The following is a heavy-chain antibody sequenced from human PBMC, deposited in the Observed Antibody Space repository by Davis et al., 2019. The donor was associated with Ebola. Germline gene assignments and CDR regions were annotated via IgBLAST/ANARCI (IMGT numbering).Heavy chain of an antibody. CDR3: ARRAAVAYDHVWGISRHDAFDI. V-gene: IGHV5-51*01. CDR2: IYPGDSDT. Sequence: GKSLKISCKGSGYSFSNFWIGWVRQMPGKGLEWMGIIYPGDSDTRYSPSFQGQVTISADKSIATAYLQWSSLKASDTAMYYCARRAAVAYDHVWGISRHDAFDIWGQGTMVTVSS. J-gene: IGHJ3*02. CDR1: GYSFSNFW. D-gene: IGHD3-16*01.